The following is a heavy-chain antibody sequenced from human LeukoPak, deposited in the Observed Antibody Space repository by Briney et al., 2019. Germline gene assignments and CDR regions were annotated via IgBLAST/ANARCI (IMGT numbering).Heavy chain of an antibody. D-gene: IGHD3-10*01. J-gene: IGHJ1*01. CDR2: MNPNSGNT. V-gene: IGHV1-8*01. CDR1: GYTFTSYD. Sequence: ASVKVSYKASGYTFTSYDINWVRQATGQGLEWMGWMNPNSGNTGYAQKFQGRVTMTRNTSISTAYMELSSLRSEDTAVYYCARGSTGSGSYYAEYFQHWGQGTLVTVSS. CDR3: ARGSTGSGSYYAEYFQH.